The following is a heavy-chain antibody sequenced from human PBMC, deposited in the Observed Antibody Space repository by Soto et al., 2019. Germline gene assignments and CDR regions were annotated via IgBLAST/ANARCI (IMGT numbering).Heavy chain of an antibody. CDR1: GFTFSSYS. V-gene: IGHV3-21*01. D-gene: IGHD2-21*02. CDR3: ARDLRYCGGDCYSDYYYYGMDV. CDR2: ISSSSSCI. Sequence: GGSLRLSCAASGFTFSSYSMNWVRQAPGKGLEWVSSISSSSSCIYYADSVKGRFTISRDNAKNSLYLQMNSLRAEDTAVYYCARDLRYCGGDCYSDYYYYGMDVWGQGTTVTVSS. J-gene: IGHJ6*02.